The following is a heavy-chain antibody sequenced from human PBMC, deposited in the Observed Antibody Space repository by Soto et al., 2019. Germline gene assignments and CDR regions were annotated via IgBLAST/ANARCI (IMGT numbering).Heavy chain of an antibody. CDR3: ARGPPSGSFSLTPRY. V-gene: IGHV1-18*04. CDR2: ISGQIAKT. D-gene: IGHD1-26*01. Sequence: QVQLVQSGPELKKPGASVKVSCKASGYSFHNFGIVWVRQAPGQGLEWMGWISGQIAKTNYAQKFQGKVTMTTDTSTSTAYMELNTLTSDDTAMYYCARGPPSGSFSLTPRYWGQGTLVTASS. J-gene: IGHJ4*02. CDR1: GYSFHNFG.